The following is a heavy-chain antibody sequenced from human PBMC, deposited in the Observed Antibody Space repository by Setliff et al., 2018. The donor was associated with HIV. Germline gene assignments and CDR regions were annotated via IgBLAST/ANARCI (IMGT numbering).Heavy chain of an antibody. CDR1: GASLNTGTYY. Sequence: SETLSLTCTVSGASLNTGTYYWSWIRQPAGKGLEWIGHIYITEDTVYNPSLKSRVSISVDTPRNQFSLKLSSLTAADTAVYYCARYRRDDYYLTAYFDSWGQGTLVTVSS. V-gene: IGHV4-61*09. J-gene: IGHJ4*02. D-gene: IGHD1-26*01. CDR2: IYITEDT. CDR3: ARYRRDDYYLTAYFDS.